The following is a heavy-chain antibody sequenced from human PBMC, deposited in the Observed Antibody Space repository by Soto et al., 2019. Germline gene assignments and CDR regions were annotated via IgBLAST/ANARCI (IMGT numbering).Heavy chain of an antibody. J-gene: IGHJ6*02. D-gene: IGHD3-16*01. CDR2: FDFNSGRT. Sequence: PVGSLRLSCVVSAFTSRNYAIHWIRQAPGKGLEWVSGFDFNSGRTGYADSVKGRFTISRDNAKNSLFLEMKSLRVEDTALYYCTKDLVPGGADVWGQGTTVTVSS. V-gene: IGHV3-9*02. CDR3: TKDLVPGGADV. CDR1: AFTSRNYA.